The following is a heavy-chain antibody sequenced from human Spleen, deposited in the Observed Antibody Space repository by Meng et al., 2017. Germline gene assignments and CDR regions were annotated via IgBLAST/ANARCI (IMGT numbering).Heavy chain of an antibody. CDR1: GASITNDNW. CDR3: ARDVALELPSD. Sequence: QVQLHEPGPGLGKPPGTLSPPCVVSGASITNDNWWTWLRQPPGKGLEWIGEIYHSGSTNYNPSLRGRVTMSVDKSKNQFSLKLISMTAADTAVYFCARDVALELPSDWGQGTLVTVSS. CDR2: IYHSGST. D-gene: IGHD1-26*01. J-gene: IGHJ1*01. V-gene: IGHV4-4*01.